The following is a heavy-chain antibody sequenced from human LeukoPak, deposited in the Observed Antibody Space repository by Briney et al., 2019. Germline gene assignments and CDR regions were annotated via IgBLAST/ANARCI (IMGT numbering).Heavy chain of an antibody. V-gene: IGHV5-51*01. CDR1: GYTFSNFW. CDR2: IYPGDSDT. D-gene: IGHD5-18*01. CDR3: ARLSDTTS. J-gene: IGHJ5*02. Sequence: GESLKISCKGSGYTFSNFWIAWVRQMTGKGLGWMGSIYPGDSDTRYSPSFQGQVTISADKSLATASLLWSSVKASDTAMYFCARLSDTTSWGQGTLVTVSS.